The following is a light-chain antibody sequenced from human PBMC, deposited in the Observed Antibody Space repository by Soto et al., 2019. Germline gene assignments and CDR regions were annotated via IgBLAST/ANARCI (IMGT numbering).Light chain of an antibody. CDR3: SSRTSISTYG. J-gene: IGLJ1*01. CDR2: EVS. Sequence: QAALTQPASVSGSPGQSITISCTGTSSDVGGSNYVSWYQHHPGKAPKLMISEVSNRPSGVSNRFSGSKSGNTASLTISGLQAEDEADYYCSSRTSISTYGFGTGTKLPVL. V-gene: IGLV2-14*01. CDR1: SSDVGGSNY.